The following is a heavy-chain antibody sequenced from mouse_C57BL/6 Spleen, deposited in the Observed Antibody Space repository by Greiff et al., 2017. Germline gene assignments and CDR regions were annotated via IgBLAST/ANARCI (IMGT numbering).Heavy chain of an antibody. V-gene: IGHV5-17*01. Sequence: EVKVVESGGGLVKPGGSLKLSCAASGFTFSDYGMHWVRQAPEKGLEWVAYISSGSSTIYYADTVKGRFTISRDNAKNTLFLQMTSLRSEDTAMYYCARGYYDYDEAYAMDYWGQGTSVTVSS. D-gene: IGHD2-4*01. CDR1: GFTFSDYG. J-gene: IGHJ4*01. CDR2: ISSGSSTI. CDR3: ARGYYDYDEAYAMDY.